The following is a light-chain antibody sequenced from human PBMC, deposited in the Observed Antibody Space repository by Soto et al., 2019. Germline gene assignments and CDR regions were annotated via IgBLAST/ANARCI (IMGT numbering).Light chain of an antibody. V-gene: IGKV3-15*01. CDR3: KKYNKWTHRT. CDR2: GAS. J-gene: IGKJ1*01. CDR1: QSVSSN. Sequence: EILMTQSPATLSVSPGERATLSCMASQSVSSNLGWYQQRPGHAPSLLIYGASTRATGIPVSFSGSGSGTEFTLPITSLPSEDFAVYYCKKYNKWTHRTFGQGRKVDIK.